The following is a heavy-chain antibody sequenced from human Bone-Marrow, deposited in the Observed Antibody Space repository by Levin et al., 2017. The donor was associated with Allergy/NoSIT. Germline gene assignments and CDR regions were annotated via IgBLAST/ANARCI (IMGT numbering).Heavy chain of an antibody. Sequence: GGSLRLSCAASGFTVSNYFLHWVRQAPGKGLEWLSLISYDGSNKNYADSVKGRFTISRDNSQNTLFLQMNSLRVEDTALYYCARGDPYYGMDVWGQGTTVIVSS. CDR3: ARGDPYYGMDV. V-gene: IGHV3-30-3*01. D-gene: IGHD2-21*01. CDR2: ISYDGSNK. CDR1: GFTVSNYF. J-gene: IGHJ6*02.